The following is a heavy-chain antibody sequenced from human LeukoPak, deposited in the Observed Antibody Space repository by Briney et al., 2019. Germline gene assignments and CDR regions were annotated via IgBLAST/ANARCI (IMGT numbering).Heavy chain of an antibody. Sequence: GGSLRLSCAASGFTFSSYGMHWVRQAPGKGLEWVAVISYDGSNKYYADSVKGRFTISRDNSKNTLYLQMNSLRAEDTAVYYCAKGQNKAALPAPLSAYWGQGTLVTVSS. CDR3: AKGQNKAALPAPLSAY. CDR2: ISYDGSNK. CDR1: GFTFSSYG. J-gene: IGHJ4*02. D-gene: IGHD6-6*01. V-gene: IGHV3-30*18.